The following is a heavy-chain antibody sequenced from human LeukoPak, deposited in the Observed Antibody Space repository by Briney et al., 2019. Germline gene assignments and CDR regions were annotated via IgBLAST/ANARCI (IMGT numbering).Heavy chain of an antibody. Sequence: SETLSLTCTVSGGSISSSSYYWGWIRQPPGKGLEWIGSIYYSGSTYYNPSLKSRVTISVDTSKNQFSLKLSSVTAADTAVYYCARFSSGSYPRFAFDIWGQGTTVTVSS. J-gene: IGHJ3*02. CDR1: GGSISSSSYY. D-gene: IGHD1-26*01. V-gene: IGHV4-39*01. CDR3: ARFSSGSYPRFAFDI. CDR2: IYYSGST.